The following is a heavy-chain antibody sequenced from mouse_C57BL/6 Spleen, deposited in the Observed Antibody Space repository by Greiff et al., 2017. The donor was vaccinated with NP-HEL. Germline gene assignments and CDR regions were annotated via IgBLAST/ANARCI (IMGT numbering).Heavy chain of an antibody. CDR1: GFTFSSYA. CDR2: ISSGGDYI. V-gene: IGHV5-9-1*02. Sequence: EVKVVESGEGLVKPGGSLKLSCAASGFTFSSYAMSWVRQTPEKRLEWVAYISSGGDYIYYADTVKGRFTISRDNARNTLYLQRSSLKSEDTAMYYCTREDYDYDDGDYYAMDYWGQGTSVTVSS. CDR3: TREDYDYDDGDYYAMDY. J-gene: IGHJ4*01. D-gene: IGHD2-4*01.